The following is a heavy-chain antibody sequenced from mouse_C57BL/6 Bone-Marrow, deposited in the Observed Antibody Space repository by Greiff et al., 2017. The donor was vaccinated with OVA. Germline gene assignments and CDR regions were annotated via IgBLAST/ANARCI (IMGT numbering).Heavy chain of an antibody. CDR2: IDPEDGDT. V-gene: IGHV14-1*01. CDR1: GFNIKDYY. CDR3: AIITTVVADFDY. D-gene: IGHD1-1*01. Sequence: EVQRVESGAELVRPGASVKLSCTASGFNIKDYYMHWVKQRPEQGLEWIGRIDPEDGDTEYAPKFQGKATMTADTSSNTAYLQLSSLTSEDTAVYFCAIITTVVADFDYWGQGTTLTVSS. J-gene: IGHJ2*01.